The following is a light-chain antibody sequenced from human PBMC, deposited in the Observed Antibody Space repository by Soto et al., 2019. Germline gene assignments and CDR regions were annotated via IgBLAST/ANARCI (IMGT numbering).Light chain of an antibody. CDR2: GAS. CDR3: QQYGTSPPLT. V-gene: IGKV3-20*01. Sequence: EIVLMQSPGTLSLSPGERATLSCRARQTVNNNYLAWYQQKPGQAPRLLIDGASSRATGIPDRFSGSGSGRDFTPTSSRLAPEDFAVYYCQQYGTSPPLTFGGGTKVEIK. CDR1: QTVNNNY. J-gene: IGKJ4*01.